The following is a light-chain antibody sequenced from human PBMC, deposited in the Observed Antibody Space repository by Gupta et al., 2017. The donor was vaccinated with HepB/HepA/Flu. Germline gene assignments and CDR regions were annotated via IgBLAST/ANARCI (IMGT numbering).Light chain of an antibody. CDR3: QQYYSYPPT. Sequence: IRMTQSPSSFSASTGDRVTITCRASQGISSYLVWYQQKPGKAPKLLIYAASILQSGVPSRFSGSGSGTDFTLTISCLQSEDFATYYCQQYYSYPPTFGQGTKVEIK. CDR2: AAS. CDR1: QGISSY. V-gene: IGKV1-8*01. J-gene: IGKJ1*01.